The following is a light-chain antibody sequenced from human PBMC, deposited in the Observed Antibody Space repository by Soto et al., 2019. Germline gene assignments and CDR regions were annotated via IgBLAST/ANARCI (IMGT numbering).Light chain of an antibody. Sequence: DIVMTQSPDSLAVSLGERATINCKSSQSILYSSNNKNYLAWYQRKPGQPPKLLIYWASTRESGVPDRFSGSGSGTDFTLTISSLQAEDVAAYYCQQHYSSPQTFGQGTKVEIK. J-gene: IGKJ1*01. CDR3: QQHYSSPQT. CDR1: QSILYSSNNKNY. V-gene: IGKV4-1*01. CDR2: WAS.